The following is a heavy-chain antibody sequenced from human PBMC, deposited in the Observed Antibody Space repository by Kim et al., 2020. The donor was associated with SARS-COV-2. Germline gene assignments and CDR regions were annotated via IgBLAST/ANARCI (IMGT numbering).Heavy chain of an antibody. J-gene: IGHJ4*02. CDR3: ARGRSHGNYDILTGYYYFDY. D-gene: IGHD3-9*01. Sequence: GRIPISRDNAKNSLYLQMNSLRAEDTAVYYCARGRSHGNYDILTGYYYFDYWGQGTLVTVSS. V-gene: IGHV3-11*06.